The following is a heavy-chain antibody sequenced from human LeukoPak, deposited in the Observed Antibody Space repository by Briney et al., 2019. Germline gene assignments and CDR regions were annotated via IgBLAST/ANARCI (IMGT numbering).Heavy chain of an antibody. V-gene: IGHV3-23*01. CDR1: GFTFSSYA. CDR2: ISGSGGST. CDR3: AKVGTEWLVPFSAFDI. J-gene: IGHJ3*02. Sequence: PGGSLRLSCAASGFTFSSYAMSWVRQAPGKGLEWVSAISGSGGSTYYADSVKGRFTISRDNSKNTLYLQMNSLRAEDTAVYYCAKVGTEWLVPFSAFDIWGQGTMVTVSS. D-gene: IGHD6-19*01.